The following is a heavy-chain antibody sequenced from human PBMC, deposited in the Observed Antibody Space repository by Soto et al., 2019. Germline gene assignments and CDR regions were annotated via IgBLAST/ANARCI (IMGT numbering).Heavy chain of an antibody. Sequence: XGALSLPCAVYGGSFSGDHWSWIRQPPGKGLEWIGEISHSGSTKYNPSLNGRVTLSVDTSKNQFSLKLTSVTAADTAVYHCARRYCSGTSCLAGFDPWGRGTLVTVSS. CDR3: ARRYCSGTSCLAGFDP. J-gene: IGHJ5*02. CDR2: ISHSGST. V-gene: IGHV4-34*01. D-gene: IGHD2-2*01. CDR1: GGSFSGDH.